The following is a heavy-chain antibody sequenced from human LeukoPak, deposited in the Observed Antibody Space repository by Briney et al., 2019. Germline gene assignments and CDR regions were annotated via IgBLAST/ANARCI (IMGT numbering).Heavy chain of an antibody. CDR2: IIPIFGTA. D-gene: IGHD5-24*01. CDR1: GYTFTSYG. V-gene: IGHV1-69*13. J-gene: IGHJ6*02. CDR3: ARGPIETYYYYGMDV. Sequence: SVKVSCKASGYTFTSYGISWVRQAPGQGLEWMGGIIPIFGTANCAQKLQGRVTITADESTSTAYMELSSLRSEDTAVYYCARGPIETYYYYGMDVWGQGTTVTVSS.